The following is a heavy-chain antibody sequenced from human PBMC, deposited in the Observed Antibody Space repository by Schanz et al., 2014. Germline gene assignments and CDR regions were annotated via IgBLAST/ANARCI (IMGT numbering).Heavy chain of an antibody. CDR3: ARHGPLAGIPLDY. V-gene: IGHV4-39*01. D-gene: IGHD6-19*01. CDR2: VFYTGTT. J-gene: IGHJ4*02. CDR1: GGSINSNSYY. Sequence: QLQLQESGPGLVKPSETLSLICSVSGGSINSNSYYWGWIRQPPGKGLEWIGNVFYTGTTYTNPSLRRRLPLSVDTSNNQFSLKLTSVTAADTAVYFCARHGPLAGIPLDYWGRGTLVTVSS.